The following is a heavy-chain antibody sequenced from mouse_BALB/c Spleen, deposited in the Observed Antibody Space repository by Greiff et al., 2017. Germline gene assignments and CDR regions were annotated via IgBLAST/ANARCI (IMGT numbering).Heavy chain of an antibody. Sequence: EVMLVESGGGLVKPGGSLKLSCVASGFTFSNYWMNWVRQSPEKGLEWVAEIRLKSNNYATHYAESVKGRFTISRDDSKSSVYLQMNNLRAEDTGIYYCTSMITTGFDYWGQGTTLTVSS. CDR1: GFTFSNYW. CDR3: TSMITTGFDY. V-gene: IGHV6-6*02. J-gene: IGHJ2*01. D-gene: IGHD2-4*01. CDR2: IRLKSNNYAT.